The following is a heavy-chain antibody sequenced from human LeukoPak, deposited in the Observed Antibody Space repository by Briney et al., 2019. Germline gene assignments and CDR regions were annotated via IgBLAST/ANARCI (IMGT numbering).Heavy chain of an antibody. Sequence: SETLSLTCTVSGGSISSGGYYWSWIRQHPGKGLEWIGYIYYSGCTYYNPSLKSRVTISVDTSKNQFSLKLSSVTAADTAVYYCARIDFVDYYFDYWGQGTLVTVSS. CDR3: ARIDFVDYYFDY. D-gene: IGHD2-21*01. CDR1: GGSISSGGYY. J-gene: IGHJ4*02. V-gene: IGHV4-31*03. CDR2: IYYSGCT.